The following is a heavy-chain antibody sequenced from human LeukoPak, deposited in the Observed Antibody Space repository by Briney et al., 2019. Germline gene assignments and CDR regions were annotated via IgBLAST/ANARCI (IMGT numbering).Heavy chain of an antibody. CDR2: IYTSGST. V-gene: IGHV4-61*02. D-gene: IGHD5-12*01. Sequence: PSETLSLTCTVSGGSISSGSYFWSWIRQPAGKGLECIGRIYTSGSTNYNPSLKSRVTISVDTSKNQFSLKLTSVTAADTAVYYCARASGYDLFDYWGQGTLVTVSS. CDR3: ARASGYDLFDY. CDR1: GGSISSGSYF. J-gene: IGHJ4*02.